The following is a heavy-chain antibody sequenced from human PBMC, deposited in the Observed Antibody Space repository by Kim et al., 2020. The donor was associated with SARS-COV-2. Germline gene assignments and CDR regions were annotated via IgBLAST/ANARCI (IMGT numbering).Heavy chain of an antibody. CDR3: TRSLTYSSGWQSY. CDR2: IRSKAYGGTT. Sequence: GGSLRLSCTASGFTFGDYAMSWVRQAPGKGLEWVGFIRSKAYGGTTEYAASVKGRFTISRDDSKSIAYLQMNSLKTEDTAVYYCTRSLTYSSGWQSYWGQGTLVTVSS. J-gene: IGHJ4*02. D-gene: IGHD6-19*01. V-gene: IGHV3-49*04. CDR1: GFTFGDYA.